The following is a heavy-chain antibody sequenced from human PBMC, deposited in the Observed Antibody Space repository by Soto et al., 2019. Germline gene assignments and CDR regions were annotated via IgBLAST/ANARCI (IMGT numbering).Heavy chain of an antibody. CDR2: MNPYSGDT. V-gene: IGHV1-8*02. Sequence: QVQLVQSGAEVRKPGASVKVSCKASGYTFTNFHFNWVRQATGQGLEWIGWMNPYSGDTGYAQNFQGRDTMTRDTSINTAYMEMTSLTSVDTAVYYCASGSPGPVDHWGQGTPVTVSS. D-gene: IGHD3-10*01. CDR1: GYTFTNFH. CDR3: ASGSPGPVDH. J-gene: IGHJ4*02.